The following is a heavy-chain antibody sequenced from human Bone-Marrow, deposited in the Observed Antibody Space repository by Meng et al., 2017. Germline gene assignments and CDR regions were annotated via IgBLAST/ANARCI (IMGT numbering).Heavy chain of an antibody. CDR3: ARDPTGGEDHQRV. Sequence: QVQLQESGPGLVKPSQTLSLTCTVSGGSISSGDYYWSWIRQPPGKGLEWIGEIYHSGITIYNPSLKSRVTMSVDNSKNQFSLKLNSMTAADTAVYYCARDPTGGEDHQRVWGQGTLVTVSS. D-gene: IGHD1-14*01. V-gene: IGHV4-30-4*01. J-gene: IGHJ4*02. CDR2: IYHSGIT. CDR1: GGSISSGDYY.